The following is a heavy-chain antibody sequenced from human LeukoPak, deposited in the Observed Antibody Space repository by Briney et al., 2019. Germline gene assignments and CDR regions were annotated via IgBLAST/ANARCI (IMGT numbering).Heavy chain of an antibody. CDR1: GGSISSGSYY. CDR2: IYTSGST. CDR3: ARVRYYFDY. D-gene: IGHD2-15*01. J-gene: IGHJ4*02. Sequence: SETLSLTCTVSGGSISSGSYYWSWIRQPAGKGLEWIGRIYTSGSTNYNPSLKSRVTMSVDTSKNQFSLKLSSVTAADTAVYYCARVRYYFDYWGQGTLVTVSS. V-gene: IGHV4-61*02.